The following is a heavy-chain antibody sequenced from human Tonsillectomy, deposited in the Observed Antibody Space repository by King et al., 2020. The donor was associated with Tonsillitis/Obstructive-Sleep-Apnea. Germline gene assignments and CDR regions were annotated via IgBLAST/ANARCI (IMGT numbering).Heavy chain of an antibody. V-gene: IGHV4-34*01. J-gene: IGHJ6*03. CDR2: INHSGST. D-gene: IGHD6-6*01. CDR3: ARGRGVRSSSSYYYYYYMDV. CDR1: GGSFSGYY. Sequence: VQLQQWGAGLLKPSETLSLTCAVYGGSFSGYYWSWIRPPPGKGLEWIGEINHSGSTNYNPSLKSRVTISVDTSKNQFSLKLSSVTAADTAVYYCARGRGVRSSSSYYYYYYMDVWGKGTTVTVSS.